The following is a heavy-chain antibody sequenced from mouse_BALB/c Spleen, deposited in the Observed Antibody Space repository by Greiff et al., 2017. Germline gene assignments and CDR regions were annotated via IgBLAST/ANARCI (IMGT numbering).Heavy chain of an antibody. D-gene: IGHD1-2*01. Sequence: EVKVEESGGGLVKPGGSLKLSCAASGFTFSSYAMSWVRQTPEKRLEWVASISSGGSTYYPDSVKGRFTISRDNARNILYLQMSSLRSEDTAMYYCARAAPYDAMDYWGQGTSVTVSS. J-gene: IGHJ4*01. CDR2: ISSGGST. CDR3: ARAAPYDAMDY. CDR1: GFTFSSYA. V-gene: IGHV5-6-5*01.